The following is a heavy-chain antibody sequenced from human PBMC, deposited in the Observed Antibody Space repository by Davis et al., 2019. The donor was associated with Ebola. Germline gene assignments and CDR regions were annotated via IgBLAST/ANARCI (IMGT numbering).Heavy chain of an antibody. V-gene: IGHV4-4*02. Sequence: MPGGSLRLSCAVSGGSISSSNWWSWVRQPPGKGLEWIGEIYHSGSTNYNPSLKSRVTISVDKSKNQFSLKLSSVTAADTAVYYCARDPQYSSSSAGLDYWGQGTLVTVSS. CDR3: ARDPQYSSSSAGLDY. CDR2: IYHSGST. J-gene: IGHJ4*02. CDR1: GGSISSSNW. D-gene: IGHD6-6*01.